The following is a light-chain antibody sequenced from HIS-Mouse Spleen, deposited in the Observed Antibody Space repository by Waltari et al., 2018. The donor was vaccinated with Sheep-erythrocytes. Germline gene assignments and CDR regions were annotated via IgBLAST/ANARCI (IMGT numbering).Light chain of an antibody. CDR1: SSDVGGYNY. CDR3: SSYAGSNNWV. V-gene: IGLV2-8*01. CDR2: EVS. Sequence: QSALTQPPSASGSPGQSVTISCTGTSSDVGGYNYVSCYQQHPGTAPKLMIYEVSKRPSGVPDRFSGSKSGNTASLTVSGLQAEDEADYYCSSYAGSNNWVFGGGTKLTVL. J-gene: IGLJ3*02.